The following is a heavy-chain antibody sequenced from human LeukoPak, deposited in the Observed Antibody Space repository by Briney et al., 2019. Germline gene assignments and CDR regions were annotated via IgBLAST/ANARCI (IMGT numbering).Heavy chain of an antibody. CDR2: INPSGGST. CDR3: ATIAVAGPFDY. CDR1: GYTFTSYY. Sequence: GASVKVSCKASGYTFTSYYMHWVRQAPGQGLEWMGIINPSGGSTSYAQKFQGRVTMTRDTSTSTVYMELSSLRSEDTAVYYCATIAVAGPFDYWGQGTLVTVSS. J-gene: IGHJ4*02. D-gene: IGHD6-19*01. V-gene: IGHV1-46*01.